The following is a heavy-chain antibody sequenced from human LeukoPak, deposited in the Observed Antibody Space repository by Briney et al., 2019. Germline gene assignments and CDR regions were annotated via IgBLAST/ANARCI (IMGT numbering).Heavy chain of an antibody. J-gene: IGHJ4*02. D-gene: IGHD3-16*01. CDR3: ARHGGGSSNFDY. Sequence: GESLKISCKGSGYSFTSYWINWVRQMPGKGLEWMGRIDPSDSYTNYSPSFQGQVTISADKSITTAYLQWSSLKASDTAMYYYARHGGGSSNFDYWGQGTLVTVSS. V-gene: IGHV5-10-1*04. CDR2: IDPSDSYT. CDR1: GYSFTSYW.